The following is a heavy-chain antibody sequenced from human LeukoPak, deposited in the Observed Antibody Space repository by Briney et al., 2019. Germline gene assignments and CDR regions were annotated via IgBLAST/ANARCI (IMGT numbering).Heavy chain of an antibody. CDR3: ARGDRQYYYDSSGYYYEGY. CDR2: ISSNGGST. Sequence: GGSLRLSCAASGFTFSSYAMHWVRQAPGKGLEYVSAISSNGGSTYYANSVKGRFTISRDNSKNTLYLQMGILRAEDMAVYYCARGDRQYYYDSSGYYYEGYWGQGTLVTVSS. J-gene: IGHJ4*02. V-gene: IGHV3-64*01. CDR1: GFTFSSYA. D-gene: IGHD3-22*01.